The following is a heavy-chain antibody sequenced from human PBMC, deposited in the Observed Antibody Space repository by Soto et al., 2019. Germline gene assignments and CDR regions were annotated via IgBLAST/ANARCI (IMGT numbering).Heavy chain of an antibody. CDR1: GFTFSRYE. CDR3: ARGGSGSCLWYFDX. CDR2: ISSSSSTL. V-gene: IGHV3-48*03. J-gene: IGHJ2*01. D-gene: IGHD1-26*01. Sequence: PGGSLRLSFADSGFTFSRYEMNWVRQAPGKGLEWVSYISSSSSTLYYADSVKVRFTISRDNSKNSLYLQMNSLIAEDTAVYYCARGGSGSCLWYFDXWGRVTLVTVSX.